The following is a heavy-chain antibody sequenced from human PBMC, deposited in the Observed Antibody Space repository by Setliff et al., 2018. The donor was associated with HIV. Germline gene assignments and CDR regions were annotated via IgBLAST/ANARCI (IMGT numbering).Heavy chain of an antibody. D-gene: IGHD2-15*01. Sequence: KPSETLSLTCVVSDDSFSNYDWTWIRQPPGKALEWIGYVSSSGTTNYNPSLRSRVTISIETSNTRFSLWLRSVTAADTATYFCARLGRAIDDGGSSLRLDFWGQGMLVTVSS. J-gene: IGHJ4*02. CDR1: DDSFSNYD. CDR3: ARLGRAIDDGGSSLRLDF. V-gene: IGHV4-4*09. CDR2: VSSSGTT.